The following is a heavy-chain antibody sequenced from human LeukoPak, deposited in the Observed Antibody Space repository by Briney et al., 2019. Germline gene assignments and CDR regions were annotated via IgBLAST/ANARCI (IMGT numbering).Heavy chain of an antibody. Sequence: SETLSLTCTVSGGSISSSSYYWGWTRQPPGKGLEWIGSIYYSGNSYYNPSLKSRVTISVDTSKNHFSLKLRSVMAADTAVYYCARHGNVVVVPAAKGFDYWGQGTQVTVSS. CDR3: ARHGNVVVVPAAKGFDY. V-gene: IGHV4-39*01. J-gene: IGHJ4*02. CDR2: IYYSGNS. CDR1: GGSISSSSYY. D-gene: IGHD2-2*01.